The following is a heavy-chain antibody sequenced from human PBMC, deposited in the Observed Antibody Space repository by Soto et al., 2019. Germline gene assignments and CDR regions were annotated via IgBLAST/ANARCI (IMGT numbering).Heavy chain of an antibody. D-gene: IGHD3-9*01. CDR3: AKGRILTARDRFFGL. J-gene: IGHJ4*02. CDR2: ISHDGRHV. CDR1: GNSFSTYV. Sequence: GESPRPSCPTSGNSFSTYVTHWVPPPPGKGLEWVALISHDGRHVFYADSVKVRFRISRDDLKRTLYLEMSSLRGEDTAVYYCAKGRILTARDRFFGLWGQGTLVAVSS. V-gene: IGHV3-30*18.